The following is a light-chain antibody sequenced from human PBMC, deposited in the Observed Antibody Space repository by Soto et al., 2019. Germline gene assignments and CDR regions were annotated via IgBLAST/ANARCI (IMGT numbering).Light chain of an antibody. Sequence: QSVLTQPPSVSGAPGQRVTISCTGSSSNIGAGYDVHWYQQLPGTAPKLLICGNSNRPSGVPDRFSGSKSGTSASLAITGLQAEDEADYYCQPYDSSLSGHVVFGGGTKLTVL. CDR2: GNS. J-gene: IGLJ2*01. V-gene: IGLV1-40*01. CDR1: SSNIGAGYD. CDR3: QPYDSSLSGHVV.